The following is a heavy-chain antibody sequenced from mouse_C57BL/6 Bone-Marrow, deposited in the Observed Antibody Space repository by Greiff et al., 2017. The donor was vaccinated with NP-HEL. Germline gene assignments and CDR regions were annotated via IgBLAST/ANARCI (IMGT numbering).Heavy chain of an antibody. J-gene: IGHJ4*01. CDR2: IYPGDGDT. CDR3: ARGGEAIYYYGSSFLYYAMDY. V-gene: IGHV1-82*01. CDR1: GYAFSSSW. D-gene: IGHD1-1*01. Sequence: VQLQQSGPELVKPGASVKISCKASGYAFSSSWMNWVKQRPGKGLEWIGRIYPGDGDTNYNGKFKGKATLTADKSSSTAYMQRSSLTSEDSAVYFCARGGEAIYYYGSSFLYYAMDYWGQGTSVTVSS.